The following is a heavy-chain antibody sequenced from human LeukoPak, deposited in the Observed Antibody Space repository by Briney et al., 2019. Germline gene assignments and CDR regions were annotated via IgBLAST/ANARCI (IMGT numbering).Heavy chain of an antibody. V-gene: IGHV3-7*01. CDR3: ARVRYSDSSVLTRKRSYYFDY. CDR2: IKQDGSEK. D-gene: IGHD3-22*01. J-gene: IGHJ4*02. CDR1: GFTFSSYW. Sequence: GGSLRLSCAASGFTFSSYWMSWVRQAPGKGLEWVANIKQDGSEKYYVDSVKGRFTISRDNAKNSLYLQMNSLRVEDTAVYYCARVRYSDSSVLTRKRSYYFDYWGQGTLVTVSS.